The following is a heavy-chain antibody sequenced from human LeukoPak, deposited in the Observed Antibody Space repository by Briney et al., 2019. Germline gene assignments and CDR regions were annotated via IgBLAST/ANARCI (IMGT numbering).Heavy chain of an antibody. V-gene: IGHV3-11*03. D-gene: IGHD2/OR15-2a*01. J-gene: IGHJ3*02. Sequence: GRFTISRDNAKNSLHLQMNSLRAEDTAVYYCASPFHSLDAFDIWGQGTMVTVSS. CDR3: ASPFHSLDAFDI.